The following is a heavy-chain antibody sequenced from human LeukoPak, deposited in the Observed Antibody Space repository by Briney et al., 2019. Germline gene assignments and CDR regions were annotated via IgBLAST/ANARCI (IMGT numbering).Heavy chain of an antibody. V-gene: IGHV4-38-2*02. J-gene: IGHJ5*02. D-gene: IGHD6-13*01. CDR2: IYHSGST. CDR1: GYSISSGYY. Sequence: SETLSLTCTVSGYSISSGYYWGWIRQPPGKGLEWIGSIYHSGSTYYNPSLKSRVTISVDTSKNQFSLKLSSVTAADTAVYYCVRQESSSWYFSYKWFDPWGQGTLVTVSS. CDR3: VRQESSSWYFSYKWFDP.